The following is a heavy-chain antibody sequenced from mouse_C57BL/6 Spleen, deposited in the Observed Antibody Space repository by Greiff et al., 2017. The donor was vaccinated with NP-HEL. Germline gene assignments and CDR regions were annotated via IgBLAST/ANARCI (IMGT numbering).Heavy chain of an antibody. Sequence: VQLQQPGAELVKPGASVKVSCKASGYTFPSYWLHWVKQRPGQGLAWIGRIHPSDSDTNYHQKFKGKATLTVDKSSSTAYMQLSSLTSEDSAVFYCEICPLDGYYEDYYAMDDWGQGTSGTVSS. V-gene: IGHV1-74*01. J-gene: IGHJ4*01. CDR2: IHPSDSDT. CDR3: EICPLDGYYEDYYAMDD. CDR1: GYTFPSYW. D-gene: IGHD2-3*01.